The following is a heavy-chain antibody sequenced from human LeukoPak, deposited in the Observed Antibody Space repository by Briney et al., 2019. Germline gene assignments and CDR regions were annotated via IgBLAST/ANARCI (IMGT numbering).Heavy chain of an antibody. CDR2: IYTSGST. V-gene: IGHV4-61*02. Sequence: SQTLSLTCTVSGGSISSGSYYWSWIRQPAGKGLEWIGRIYTSGSTNYNPSLKSRVTISVDTSKNQFSLKLSSVTAADTAVYYCARGYYYGLWGQGTLVTVPS. D-gene: IGHD3-10*01. CDR1: GGSISSGSYY. CDR3: ARGYYYGL. J-gene: IGHJ4*02.